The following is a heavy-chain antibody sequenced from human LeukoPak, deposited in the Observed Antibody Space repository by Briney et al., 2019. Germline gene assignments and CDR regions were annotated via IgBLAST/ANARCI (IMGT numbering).Heavy chain of an antibody. J-gene: IGHJ4*02. Sequence: GGSLRLSCVVSGISLSNYAMTWVRQAPGKGLEWVSYISERGGSTTYADSAKGRFTISRDTSLNTLYLQMNNLRAEDTAVYFCAKRGVVIRGILVIGYHQEAYHYDFWGQGVLVTVSS. D-gene: IGHD3-10*01. CDR2: ISERGGST. CDR3: AKRGVVIRGILVIGYHQEAYHYDF. V-gene: IGHV3-23*01. CDR1: GISLSNYA.